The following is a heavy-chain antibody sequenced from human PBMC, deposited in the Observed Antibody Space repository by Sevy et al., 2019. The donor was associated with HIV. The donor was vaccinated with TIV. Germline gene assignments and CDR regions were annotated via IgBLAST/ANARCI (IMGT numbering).Heavy chain of an antibody. CDR1: GFTFSNYF. V-gene: IGHV3-21*01. J-gene: IGHJ4*02. CDR3: AGGDYYGSLYYFDY. CDR2: MSSGISYI. D-gene: IGHD3-10*01. Sequence: GGSLRLSCAASGFTFSNYFINWVRQAPGKGLEWVSSMSSGISYIFYADSVKGRFTTSRDNAKNSLYLHMHSLRAEDTAVYYCAGGDYYGSLYYFDYWGPGTLVTVSS.